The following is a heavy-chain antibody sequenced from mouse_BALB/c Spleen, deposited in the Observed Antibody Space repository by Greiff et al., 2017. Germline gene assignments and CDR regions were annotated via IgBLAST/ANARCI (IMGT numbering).Heavy chain of an antibody. J-gene: IGHJ2*01. CDR1: GFTFSSFG. CDR2: ISSGSSTI. Sequence: EVHLVESGGGLVQPGGSRKLSCAASGFTFSSFGMHWVRQAPEKGLEWVAYISSGSSTIYYADTVKGRFTISRDNPKNTLFLQMTSLRSEDTAMYYCASNYFDYWGQGTTLTVSS. CDR3: ASNYFDY. V-gene: IGHV5-17*02.